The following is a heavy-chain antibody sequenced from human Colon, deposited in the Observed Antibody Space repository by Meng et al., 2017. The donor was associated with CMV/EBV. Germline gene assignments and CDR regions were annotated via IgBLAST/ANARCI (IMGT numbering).Heavy chain of an antibody. J-gene: IGHJ4*02. D-gene: IGHD6-19*01. CDR1: GFTFSSYS. CDR2: ISSSGSNI. Sequence: GESLKISCAASGFTFSSYSMNWVRQAPGKGLEWVSYISSSGSNIYYADSVKGRFTISRGNAKNSLYLQMNSLRAEDTAVYYCARVLGYSSSGPLNPGLGGGDYWGQGTLVTVSS. CDR3: ARVLGYSSSGPLNPGLGGGDY. V-gene: IGHV3-48*04.